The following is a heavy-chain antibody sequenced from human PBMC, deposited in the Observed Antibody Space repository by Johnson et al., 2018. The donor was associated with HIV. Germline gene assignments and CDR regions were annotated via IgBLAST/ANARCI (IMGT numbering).Heavy chain of an antibody. CDR1: GFTFSNAW. CDR2: IKSKTDGGTK. D-gene: IGHD2-15*01. V-gene: IGHV3-15*01. Sequence: VQLVESGGGLVKPGGSLRLSCAASGFTFSNAWMSWVRQAPGKGLEWVGRIKSKTDGGTKDYAAPVKGRFTISRDDSKNTLYLQMNSLKTEDTAVYYCTKEGRGGAFDIWGQGTMVTVSS. CDR3: TKEGRGGAFDI. J-gene: IGHJ3*02.